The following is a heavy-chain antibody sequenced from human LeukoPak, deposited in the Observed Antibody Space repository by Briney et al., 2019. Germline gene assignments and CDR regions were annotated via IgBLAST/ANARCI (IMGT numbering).Heavy chain of an antibody. D-gene: IGHD4-23*01. CDR2: INTDGSST. Sequence: PGGSLRLSCAASGFTFSSFWMHWVRQAPGKGLVWVSRINTDGSSTDYADSVKGRFTISRDNAKNTLYLQMNSLRAEDTAVYYCAKDRYGGAFDMWGQGTMVIVSS. CDR3: AKDRYGGAFDM. J-gene: IGHJ3*02. V-gene: IGHV3-74*01. CDR1: GFTFSSFW.